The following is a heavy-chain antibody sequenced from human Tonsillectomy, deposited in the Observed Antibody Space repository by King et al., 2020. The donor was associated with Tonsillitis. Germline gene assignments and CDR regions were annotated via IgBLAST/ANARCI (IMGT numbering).Heavy chain of an antibody. J-gene: IGHJ6*02. CDR2: IYSGGHT. CDR3: ARDSGGLFRLTYYYHGMDV. V-gene: IGHV3-66*01. Sequence: VQLVQSGGGLVQPGGSLRLSCAASGFTVSSNYMSWVRQAPGKGLEWVSVIYSGGHTYYADSVKGRFTISRDNSKNTLYLQMKSLRAEDTAVYYCARDSGGLFRLTYYYHGMDVWGQGTTVTVSS. CDR1: GFTVSSNY. D-gene: IGHD3-3*01.